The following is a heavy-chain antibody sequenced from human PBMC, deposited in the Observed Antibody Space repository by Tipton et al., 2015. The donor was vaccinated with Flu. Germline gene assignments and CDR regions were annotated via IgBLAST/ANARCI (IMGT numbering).Heavy chain of an antibody. CDR2: INHDGSEK. Sequence: QLVQSGGGLVQPGGSLRLSCAASGFMFSHYWMNWVRQAPGKGLEWVANINHDGSEKHYVDSVKGRFTISRDKAENTLFLQMDSLRVEDTAVYYCARDMREGGQGTLVTVSS. CDR1: GFMFSHYW. J-gene: IGHJ4*02. CDR3: ARDMRE. V-gene: IGHV3-7*01.